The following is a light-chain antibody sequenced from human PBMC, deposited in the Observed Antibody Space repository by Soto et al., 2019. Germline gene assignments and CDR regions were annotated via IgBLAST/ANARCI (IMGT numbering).Light chain of an antibody. Sequence: DIQMTQSPSTLSASVGDRVTITCRASQSVSSWVAWYQQKPGQAPKVLIYDASSLESGVPSRFSGSGSGTEFTLTISSLQPEDFATYYCQEYNSYWTFGQGTKVDIK. CDR3: QEYNSYWT. V-gene: IGKV1-5*01. CDR2: DAS. J-gene: IGKJ1*01. CDR1: QSVSSW.